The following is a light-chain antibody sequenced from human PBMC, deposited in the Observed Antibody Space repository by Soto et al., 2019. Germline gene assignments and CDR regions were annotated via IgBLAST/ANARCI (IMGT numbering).Light chain of an antibody. CDR3: QHRGCL. V-gene: IGKV3-11*01. Sequence: EVVLTQSPATLSLSPGERATLSCRASQSISSYLAWYQQKPGQAPRLLIYDVSNRATVIPARFSGSGSGTDFTLTISSLEAEDFAVYYCQHRGCLFGGGTKVEI. CDR1: QSISSY. J-gene: IGKJ4*01. CDR2: DVS.